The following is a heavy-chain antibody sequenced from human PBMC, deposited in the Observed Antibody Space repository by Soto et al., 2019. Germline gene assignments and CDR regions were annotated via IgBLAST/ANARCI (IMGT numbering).Heavy chain of an antibody. Sequence: QVQLEQSGAEVKKPGASVKVSCKASGYTFSSYGISWVRQAPGQGLEWMGWISGYNGNTNYELKFQDRVTMTTDTSTNTAYMELRSLRSDDTAVYYCAREGIGVYYYEGMDVWGQGTTVTVS. CDR3: AREGIGVYYYEGMDV. CDR1: GYTFSSYG. CDR2: ISGYNGNT. J-gene: IGHJ6*02. V-gene: IGHV1-18*01. D-gene: IGHD6-19*01.